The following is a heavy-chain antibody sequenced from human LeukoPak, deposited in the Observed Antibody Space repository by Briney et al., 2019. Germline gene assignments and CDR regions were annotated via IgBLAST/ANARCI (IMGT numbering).Heavy chain of an antibody. CDR3: AKGPVGASHFDY. CDR2: ISGSGGST. D-gene: IGHD1-26*01. Sequence: GGSLRLSCAASGFTFSSYAMSWVRQAPGKGLEWASAISGSGGSTYYADSVKGRFTISRDNSKNTLYLQMNSLRAEDTAVYYCAKGPVGASHFDYWGQGTLVTVSS. J-gene: IGHJ4*02. CDR1: GFTFSSYA. V-gene: IGHV3-23*01.